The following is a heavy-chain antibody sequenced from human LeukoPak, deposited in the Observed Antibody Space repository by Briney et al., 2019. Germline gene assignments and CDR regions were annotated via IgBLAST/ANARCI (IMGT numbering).Heavy chain of an antibody. D-gene: IGHD3-10*01. J-gene: IGHJ4*02. CDR3: ARTRYYYNSRSYGAPYYFDY. Sequence: SETLSLTCTVSGGSIRSYYWSWIRQPPGKELEWIGYIYYSGSTNYNPSLKSRVTISVDTSKNQSSLKLSSVTAADTAVYYCARTRYYYNSRSYGAPYYFDYWGQGTLVTVSS. V-gene: IGHV4-59*08. CDR1: GGSIRSYY. CDR2: IYYSGST.